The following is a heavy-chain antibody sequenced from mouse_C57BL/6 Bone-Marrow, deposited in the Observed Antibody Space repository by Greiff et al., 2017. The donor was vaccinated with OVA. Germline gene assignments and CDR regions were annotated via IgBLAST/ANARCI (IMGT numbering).Heavy chain of an antibody. V-gene: IGHV2-2*01. D-gene: IGHD1-1*01. CDR1: GFSLTSYG. Sequence: VQLVESGPGLVQPSQSLSITCTVSGFSLTSYGVHWVRQSPGKGLEWLGVIWSGGSTDYNAAFISRLSISKDNSKSQVFFKMNSLPADDTAIYYCARTLHYYGSSRYAMDYWGQGTSVTVSS. J-gene: IGHJ4*01. CDR3: ARTLHYYGSSRYAMDY. CDR2: IWSGGST.